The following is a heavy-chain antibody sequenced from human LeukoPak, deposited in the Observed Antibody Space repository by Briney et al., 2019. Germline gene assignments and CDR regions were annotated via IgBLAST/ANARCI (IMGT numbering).Heavy chain of an antibody. J-gene: IGHJ4*02. D-gene: IGHD3-3*01. Sequence: GGSLRLSCTASGFTFGDYAMSWFRQAPGKGLELVANIKQDRSEKYYVDSVKGRFTISRDNAKNSLYLQMNSLRAEDTAVYYCARLREIPVFGVVTKSTSYFDYWGQGTLVTVSS. V-gene: IGHV3-7*01. CDR1: GFTFGDYA. CDR2: IKQDRSEK. CDR3: ARLREIPVFGVVTKSTSYFDY.